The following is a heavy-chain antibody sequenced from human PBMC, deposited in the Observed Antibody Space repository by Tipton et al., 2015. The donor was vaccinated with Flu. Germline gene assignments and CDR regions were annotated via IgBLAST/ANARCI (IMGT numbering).Heavy chain of an antibody. J-gene: IGHJ4*02. CDR3: ASTYSRTDFDY. V-gene: IGHV5-51*01. CDR2: IYPADSDT. CDR1: GYSFTTYW. D-gene: IGHD6-13*01. Sequence: QLVQSGAEVKKPGESLKISCKASGYSFTTYWIGWVRQMPGKGLEWGGSIYPADSDTRYSPSFQGQVTISADKSISTAYLQGDSRKASDTAIYYCASTYSRTDFDYWGQGTLVTVSS.